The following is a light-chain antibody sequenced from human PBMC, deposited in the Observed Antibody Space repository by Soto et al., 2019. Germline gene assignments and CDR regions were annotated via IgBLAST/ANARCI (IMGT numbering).Light chain of an antibody. J-gene: IGKJ4*01. CDR3: QQYGASPVT. CDR2: GAL. CDR1: QSVSSRN. V-gene: IGKV3-20*01. Sequence: EIVLTQSPGTLSLSPGERATLSCRASQSVSSRNLAWYQQRPGQAPRLLIHGALSRAIGIPDRVSGSGSGTDFTLTISRLEPEDFAVYYCQQYGASPVTFGGGTKLEIK.